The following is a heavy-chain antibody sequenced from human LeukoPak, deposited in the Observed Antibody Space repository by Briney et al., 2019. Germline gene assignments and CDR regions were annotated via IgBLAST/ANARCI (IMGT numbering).Heavy chain of an antibody. CDR1: GYSFSSYW. J-gene: IGHJ4*02. CDR3: ARTGGHDYSDYVPPYFDY. Sequence: ASVKVSCKGSGYSFSSYWIGWVRQMPGKGLEWMGIIFPGDSDIRYSPSFQGQVAISVDKSINTAYLQWSSLKASGTAMYYCARTGGHDYSDYVPPYFDYWGQGTLVTVSS. CDR2: IFPGDSDI. D-gene: IGHD4-11*01. V-gene: IGHV5-51*01.